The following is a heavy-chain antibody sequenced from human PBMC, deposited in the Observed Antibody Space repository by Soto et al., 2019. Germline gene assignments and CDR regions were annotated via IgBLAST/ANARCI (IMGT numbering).Heavy chain of an antibody. J-gene: IGHJ4*02. D-gene: IGHD2-15*01. CDR1: GGTFSSYA. V-gene: IGHV1-69*01. CDR3: ARARCSGGSCYPYYFDY. Sequence: QVQLVQSGAEVKKPGSSVKVSCKASGGTFSSYAISWVRQAPGQGLDWMGGIIPIFGTANYAQKFQGRVTITADESTSTAYMELSSLRSEDTAVYYCARARCSGGSCYPYYFDYWGQGTLVTVSS. CDR2: IIPIFGTA.